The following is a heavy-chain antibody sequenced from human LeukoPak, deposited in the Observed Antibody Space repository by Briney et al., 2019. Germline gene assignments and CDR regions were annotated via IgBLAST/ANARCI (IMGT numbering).Heavy chain of an antibody. CDR1: GESFSGYY. D-gene: IGHD3-22*01. V-gene: IGHV4-34*01. J-gene: IGHJ3*02. CDR3: ARGALRVVVITNAFDI. CDR2: INHSGST. Sequence: PSETLSLTCAVYGESFSGYYWSWIRQPPGKGLEWIGEINHSGSTNYNPSLKSRVTISVDTSKNQFSLKLSSVTAADTAVYYCARGALRVVVITNAFDIWGQGTMVTVSS.